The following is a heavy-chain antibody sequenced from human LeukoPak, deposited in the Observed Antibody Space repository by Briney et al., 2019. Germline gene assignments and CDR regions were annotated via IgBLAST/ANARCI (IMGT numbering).Heavy chain of an antibody. CDR3: ARDSSSWGNYGMDV. CDR1: GYTFTGYY. D-gene: IGHD6-13*01. Sequence: ASVKVSCKASGYTFTGYYMHWVRQAPGQGLEWMGWINTNSGGTNYAQKFQGRVTMTRDTSISTAYMELSRLRSDDTAVYYCARDSSSWGNYGMDVWGQGTTVTVSS. J-gene: IGHJ6*02. V-gene: IGHV1-2*02. CDR2: INTNSGGT.